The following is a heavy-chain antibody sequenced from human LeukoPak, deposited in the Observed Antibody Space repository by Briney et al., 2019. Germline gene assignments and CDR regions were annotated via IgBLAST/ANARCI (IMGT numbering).Heavy chain of an antibody. CDR2: ISTSGAST. J-gene: IGHJ4*02. D-gene: IGHD5-18*01. CDR3: ARERGYSYGYSGYYYQ. CDR1: GFIFSDFE. Sequence: GGSLRLSCAASGFIFSDFEMNWVRQAPGKGLEWISYISTSGASTYYAGSVKGRFTVSRDNAKNSMFLRMDTLRADDTAVYYCARERGYSYGYSGYYYQWGQGILVTVSS. V-gene: IGHV3-48*03.